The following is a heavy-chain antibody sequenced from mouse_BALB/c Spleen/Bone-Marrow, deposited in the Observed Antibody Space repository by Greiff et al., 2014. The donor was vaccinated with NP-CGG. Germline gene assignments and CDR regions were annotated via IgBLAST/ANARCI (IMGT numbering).Heavy chain of an antibody. CDR1: GFTFSNYG. V-gene: IGHV5-6*01. CDR3: ARRRDYGYCDY. Sequence: EVQGVESGGDLVKPGGSLKLSCAASGFTFSNYGMSWVRQTPDKRLEWVATISSGGSYTYYPDSVKGRCTISRDNAKNTLYLQMSSLKSEDTAMYFCARRRDYGYCDYWGQGTTLTVSS. D-gene: IGHD2-4*01. CDR2: ISSGGSYT. J-gene: IGHJ2*01.